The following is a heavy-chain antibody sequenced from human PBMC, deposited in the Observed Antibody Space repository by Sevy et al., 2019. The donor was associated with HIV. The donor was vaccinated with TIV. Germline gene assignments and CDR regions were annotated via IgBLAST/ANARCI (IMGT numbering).Heavy chain of an antibody. D-gene: IGHD3-16*02. CDR1: GYTFTSYG. J-gene: IGHJ4*02. CDR2: ISAYNGNT. CDR3: ARVSTFGGVIANYYFDY. Sequence: ASVKVSCKASGYTFTSYGISWVRQAPGQGLEWMGWISAYNGNTNYAQKLQGRVTMTTDTSTSTAYMELRSLRSDDTAVHYCARVSTFGGVIANYYFDYWGQGTLVTVSS. V-gene: IGHV1-18*04.